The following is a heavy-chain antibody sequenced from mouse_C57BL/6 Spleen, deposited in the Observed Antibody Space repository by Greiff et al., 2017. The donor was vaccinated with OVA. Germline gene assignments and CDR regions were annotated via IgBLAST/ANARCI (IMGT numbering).Heavy chain of an antibody. CDR2: INPNNGGT. J-gene: IGHJ2*01. D-gene: IGHD1-1*01. V-gene: IGHV1-26*01. Sequence: EVQLQQSGPELVKPGASVKISCKASGYTFTDYYMNWVKQSHGKSLEWIGDINPNNGGTSYNQKFKGKATLTVDKSSSTAYMELRSLTSEDSAVYYCARWPTVVPYFDYWGQGTTLTVSS. CDR3: ARWPTVVPYFDY. CDR1: GYTFTDYY.